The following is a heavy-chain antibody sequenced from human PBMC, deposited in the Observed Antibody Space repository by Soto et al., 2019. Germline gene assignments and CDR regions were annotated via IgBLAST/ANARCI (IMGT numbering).Heavy chain of an antibody. CDR3: ARDRRGAFDP. CDR1: GFTFSSYS. Sequence: GGSLRLSCAASGFTFSSYSMNWVRQAPGKGLEWVSSISSSSSYIYYADSVKGRFTISRDNAKNSLYLQMNSPRAEDTAVYYCARDRRGAFDPWGQGTLVTVSS. V-gene: IGHV3-21*01. J-gene: IGHJ5*02. CDR2: ISSSSSYI.